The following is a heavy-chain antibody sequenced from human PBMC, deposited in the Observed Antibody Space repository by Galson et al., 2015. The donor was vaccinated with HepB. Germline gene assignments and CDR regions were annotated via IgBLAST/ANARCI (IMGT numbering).Heavy chain of an antibody. D-gene: IGHD2-15*01. CDR2: IDHSGSA. CDR3: ASRVVVAATPRPGRED. Sequence: TLSLTCAVYGGSFTAYYWNWIRQPPGKGLEWIGEIDHSGSANYNPSLKSRVTISIDTSKNQLSLKLTSVTAADTAVYYCASRVVVAATPRPGREDWGQGTLVTVSS. V-gene: IGHV4-34*01. J-gene: IGHJ4*02. CDR1: GGSFTAYY.